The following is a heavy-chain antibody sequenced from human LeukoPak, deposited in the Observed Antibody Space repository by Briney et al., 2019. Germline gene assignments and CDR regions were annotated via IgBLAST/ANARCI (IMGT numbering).Heavy chain of an antibody. CDR3: ARSSPTRFEELLGY. J-gene: IGHJ4*02. CDR1: GGSISSYY. V-gene: IGHV4-59*07. Sequence: PTDTLSLTCTVSGGSISSYYWSWIRQPPGKGLEWIGYIYYIGSTNYNPSLKSRVTISVDTSKNQFSLKLSSVTAADTAVYYCARSSPTRFEELLGYWGQGTLVSVST. D-gene: IGHD3-10*01. CDR2: IYYIGST.